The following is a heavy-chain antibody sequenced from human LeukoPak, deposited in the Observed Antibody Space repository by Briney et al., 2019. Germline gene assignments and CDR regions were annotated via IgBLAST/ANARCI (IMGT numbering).Heavy chain of an antibody. Sequence: AAVEFSFQASGWHFTSYGIRWGRAAPGEGGGGGGWISAYNANPNYAQKLQGRVTMTTDTSTSTAYMELRSLRSDDTAVYYCASGLADGGNSPLDYWGQGTLVTVSS. CDR2: ISAYNANP. V-gene: IGHV1-18*01. J-gene: IGHJ4*02. CDR1: GWHFTSYG. D-gene: IGHD4-23*01. CDR3: ASGLADGGNSPLDY.